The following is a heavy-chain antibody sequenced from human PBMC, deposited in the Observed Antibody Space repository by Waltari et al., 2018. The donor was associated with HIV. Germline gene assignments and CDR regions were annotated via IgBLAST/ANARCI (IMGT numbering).Heavy chain of an antibody. CDR2: IYYSGST. CDR3: ASTHCSSTSCYADWYFDL. Sequence: QVQLQESGPGLVKPSQTLSLTCTVSGGSISSGGYYWSWIRQHPGKGLEWIGYIYYSGSTYYNPSLKSRVTISVDPSKNQFSLKLSSVTAADTAVYYCASTHCSSTSCYADWYFDLWGRGTLVTVSS. V-gene: IGHV4-31*03. D-gene: IGHD2-2*01. CDR1: GGSISSGGYY. J-gene: IGHJ2*01.